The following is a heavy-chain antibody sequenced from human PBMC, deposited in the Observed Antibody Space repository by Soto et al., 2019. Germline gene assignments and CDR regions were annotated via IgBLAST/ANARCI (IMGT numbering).Heavy chain of an antibody. Sequence: SETLSLTCPVSGGSISSYYWSWIRQPPGKGLEWIGYIYYSGSTDYNPSLRSRVTISVDTSKNQFSLELRSVTPADTAVYYCTREYNYGHNWFDPWGQGTLVTVSS. CDR1: GGSISSYY. CDR3: TREYNYGHNWFDP. CDR2: IYYSGST. D-gene: IGHD3-10*01. V-gene: IGHV4-59*01. J-gene: IGHJ5*02.